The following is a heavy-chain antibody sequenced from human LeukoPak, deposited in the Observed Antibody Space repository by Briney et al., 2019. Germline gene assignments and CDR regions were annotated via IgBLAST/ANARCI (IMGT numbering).Heavy chain of an antibody. Sequence: PGGSLRLSCTASGFTFGDSGMSWFRQAPGKGLEWVGFIRSKAYGGAVEYAASVKGRFTTSRDDSKSIAYLLMNSLKTEDTAVYYCSRAPYYDFWCDYWGQGTLVTVSS. CDR1: GFTFGDSG. CDR2: IRSKAYGGAV. J-gene: IGHJ4*02. D-gene: IGHD3-3*01. V-gene: IGHV3-49*03. CDR3: SRAPYYDFWCDY.